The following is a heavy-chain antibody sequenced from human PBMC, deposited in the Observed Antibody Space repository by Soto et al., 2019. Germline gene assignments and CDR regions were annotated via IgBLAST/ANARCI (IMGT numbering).Heavy chain of an antibody. CDR2: MHPNSGNT. CDR1: GYTFTSYD. Sequence: QVQLVQSGAEVKKPGASVKVSCKASGYTFTSYDIYWVRQATGQGLEWMGWMHPNSGNTGYAQNFQGRVTMTRNTSIRPANMERSRLRSEATAWYSGAGGGSGDYVAGGGDDYWGQGTLVTVSS. CDR3: AGGGSGDYVAGGGDDY. V-gene: IGHV1-8*01. J-gene: IGHJ4*02. D-gene: IGHD3-10*02.